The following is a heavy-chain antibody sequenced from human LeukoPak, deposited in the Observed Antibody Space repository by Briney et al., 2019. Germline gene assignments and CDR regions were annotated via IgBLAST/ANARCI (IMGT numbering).Heavy chain of an antibody. D-gene: IGHD3-22*01. Sequence: SETLSLTCTVSGGSISSYYWSWIRQPPGKGLEWIGYIYYSGGTNYNPSLKSRVTISVDTSKNQFSLKLSSVTAADTAVYYCARHLLYYYDSSGYYYPYYYYYGMDVWGQGTTVTVSS. CDR2: IYYSGGT. CDR1: GGSISSYY. V-gene: IGHV4-59*08. J-gene: IGHJ6*02. CDR3: ARHLLYYYDSSGYYYPYYYYYGMDV.